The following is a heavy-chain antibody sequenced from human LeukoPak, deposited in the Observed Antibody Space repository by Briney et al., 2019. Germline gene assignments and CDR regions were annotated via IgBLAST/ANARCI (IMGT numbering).Heavy chain of an antibody. CDR1: GYTFTGYY. D-gene: IGHD3-3*01. CDR2: INPNSGGT. V-gene: IGHV1-2*02. J-gene: IGHJ5*02. CDR3: ARDSFRFLEWSPPNNWFDP. Sequence: ASVKVSCKASGYTFTGYYMHWVRQAPGQGLEWMGWINPNSGGTNYAQKFQGRVTMTRDTSISTAYMELSRLRSDDTAVYYCARDSFRFLEWSPPNNWFDPWGQGTLVTVSS.